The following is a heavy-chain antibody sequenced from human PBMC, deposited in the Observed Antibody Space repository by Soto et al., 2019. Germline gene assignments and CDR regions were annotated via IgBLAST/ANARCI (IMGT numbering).Heavy chain of an antibody. J-gene: IGHJ4*02. V-gene: IGHV1-46*03. D-gene: IGHD5-18*01. CDR3: TRERKYNNGYGFEF. CDR2: FNPSDFST. CDR1: GYIFVDYY. Sequence: ASVKVSCKASGYIFVDYYIDWVRQAPGQGLEWMGTFNPSDFSTMYSQNFQGRVTMTGDTSTSTVYMELSSLYSDDTAVYYCTRERKYNNGYGFEFCGQGALVTVDS.